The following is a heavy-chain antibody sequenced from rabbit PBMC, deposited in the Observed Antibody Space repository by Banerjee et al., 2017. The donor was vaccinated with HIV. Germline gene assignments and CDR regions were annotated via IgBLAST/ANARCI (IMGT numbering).Heavy chain of an antibody. J-gene: IGHJ3*01. CDR2: IYAGSVGST. V-gene: IGHV1S40*01. Sequence: LTLTCKASGFSFSSSYYMCWVRQAPGKGLEWIACIYAGSVGSTYYASWAKGRFTISKTSSTTVTLQMTSLTAADTATYFCARDAYAYDYAGDAYTMLTRLDLWGPGTLVTVS. CDR1: GFSFSSSYY. CDR3: ARDAYAYDYAGDAYTMLTRLDL. D-gene: IGHD6-1*01.